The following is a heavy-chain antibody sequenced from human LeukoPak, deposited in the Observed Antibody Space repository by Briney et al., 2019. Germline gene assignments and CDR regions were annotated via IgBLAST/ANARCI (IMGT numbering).Heavy chain of an antibody. D-gene: IGHD6-19*01. Sequence: SQTLSLTCTVSGGSISSGSYYWSWIRQPAGKGLEWIGRIYTSGSTNYNPSLKSRVTISVDTSKDQFSLKLSSVTAADTAVYYCARGLWYSSGRLLDYWGQGTLVTVSS. V-gene: IGHV4-61*02. CDR1: GGSISSGSYY. J-gene: IGHJ4*02. CDR2: IYTSGST. CDR3: ARGLWYSSGRLLDY.